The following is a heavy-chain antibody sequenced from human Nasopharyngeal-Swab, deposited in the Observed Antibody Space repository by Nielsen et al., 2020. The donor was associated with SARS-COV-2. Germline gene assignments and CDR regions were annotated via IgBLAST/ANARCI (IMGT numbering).Heavy chain of an antibody. CDR2: INHRGNT. V-gene: IGHV4-38-2*02. CDR1: GFSIISNHY. D-gene: IGHD3-9*01. J-gene: IGHJ4*02. CDR3: VRMYYDLLTGYFSVGGNFDY. Sequence: SETLSLTCNVSGFSIISNHYWGWIRQSPGKRLEWIATINHRGNTYYNPSLESRVTISGDKSKDHFFLRVTSVTAADTAVYYCVRMYYDLLTGYFSVGGNFDYWGPGTLVTVSS.